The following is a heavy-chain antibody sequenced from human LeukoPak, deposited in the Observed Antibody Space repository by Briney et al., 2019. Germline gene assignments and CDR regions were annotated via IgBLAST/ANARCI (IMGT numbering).Heavy chain of an antibody. CDR2: IKENGSEE. D-gene: IGHD2-21*01. CDR1: GFTFSSHR. V-gene: IGHV3-7*01. Sequence: PGGSLRLSCAASGFTFSSHRMSWVRQAPGKGLEWVACIKENGSEEKYVDSVRGRFTISRDNAKNSLYLQMNSLRVEDTAVYYCAKDRVGGALEFWGQGTLATVSS. J-gene: IGHJ4*02. CDR3: AKDRVGGALEF.